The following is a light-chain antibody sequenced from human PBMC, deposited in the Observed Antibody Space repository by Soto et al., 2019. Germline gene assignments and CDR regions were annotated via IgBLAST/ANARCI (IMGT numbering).Light chain of an antibody. J-gene: IGLJ2*01. V-gene: IGLV2-23*03. CDR1: SSDVGSYNL. Sequence: QSALTQPASVSGSPGQSITISCTGTSSDVGSYNLVSWYQQHPGKAPKLMIYEGSKRPSGVSNRFSGSKSGNTASLTISGLQAEDEADYNCCSYAGSSTFGAVFGGGTKLTVL. CDR3: CSYAGSSTFGAV. CDR2: EGS.